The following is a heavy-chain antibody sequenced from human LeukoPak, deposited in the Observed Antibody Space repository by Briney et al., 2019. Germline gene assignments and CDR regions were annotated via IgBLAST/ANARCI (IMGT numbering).Heavy chain of an antibody. CDR1: GYTITGYY. D-gene: IGHD6-13*01. CDR2: INPNSGAT. V-gene: IGHV1-2*02. J-gene: IGHJ6*03. CDR3: ARDSSSWYFFQAMFTKMTYYMDV. Sequence: GASVKVSCKASGYTITGYYMHWVRQAPGQGLEWMGWINPNSGATNYAQKFQGRVTMTRDTSISTAYMELSRPRSDDTAVYYCARDSSSWYFFQAMFTKMTYYMDVWGKGTTVTVSS.